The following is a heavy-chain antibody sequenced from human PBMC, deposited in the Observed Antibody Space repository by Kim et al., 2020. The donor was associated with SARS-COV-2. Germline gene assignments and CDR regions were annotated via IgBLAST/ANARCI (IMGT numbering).Heavy chain of an antibody. CDR3: ASRGLGVVVPAATDY. CDR1: GGSFSGYY. D-gene: IGHD2-2*01. J-gene: IGHJ4*02. Sequence: SETLSLTCAVYGGSFSGYYWSWIRQPPGKGLEWIGEINHSGSTNYNPSLKSRVTISVDTSKNQFSLKLSSVTAADTAVYYCASRGLGVVVPAATDYWGQGTLVTVSS. CDR2: INHSGST. V-gene: IGHV4-34*01.